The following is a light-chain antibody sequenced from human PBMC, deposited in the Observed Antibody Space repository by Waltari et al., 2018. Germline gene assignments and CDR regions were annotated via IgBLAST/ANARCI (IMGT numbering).Light chain of an antibody. CDR2: DNT. CDR3: AIWDSSLSIVI. Sequence: QSVLTQPPSLSAAPGQRVTISCPGRSSNIGNNYVSWYQQPPGTVPKPLIFDNTQRPSGIPDRFSGSKSGTSATLDITGLQTGDEADYYCAIWDSSLSIVIFGGGTKLTVL. J-gene: IGLJ2*01. V-gene: IGLV1-51*01. CDR1: SSNIGNNY.